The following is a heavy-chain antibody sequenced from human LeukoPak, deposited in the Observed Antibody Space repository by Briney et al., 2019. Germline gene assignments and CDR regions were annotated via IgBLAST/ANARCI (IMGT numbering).Heavy chain of an antibody. CDR3: ARGRGYSYGYSDY. CDR2: INHSGNT. J-gene: IGHJ4*02. CDR1: GGSFSGYY. V-gene: IGHV4-34*01. D-gene: IGHD5-18*01. Sequence: PSEALSLTCAVYGGSFSGYYWSWIRQPPGKGLEWIGEINHSGNTNYNPSLKSRVTISVDTSKNQFSLKLSSVTAADTAVYYCARGRGYSYGYSDYWGQGTLVTVSS.